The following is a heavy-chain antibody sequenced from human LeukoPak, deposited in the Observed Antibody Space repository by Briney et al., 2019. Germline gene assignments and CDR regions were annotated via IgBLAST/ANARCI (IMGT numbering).Heavy chain of an antibody. V-gene: IGHV1-2*02. J-gene: IGHJ5*02. CDR1: GYSFTGKY. CDR2: INPDSGDT. Sequence: ASVKVSCKASGYSFTGKYMHWVRQAPGQGLEWMGWINPDSGDTNYEQKFQGRVTMTRDTSINTAHMELSRLRSDDTAVYYCVRGIFSSFDPWGLGTLVTVSS. CDR3: VRGIFSSFDP.